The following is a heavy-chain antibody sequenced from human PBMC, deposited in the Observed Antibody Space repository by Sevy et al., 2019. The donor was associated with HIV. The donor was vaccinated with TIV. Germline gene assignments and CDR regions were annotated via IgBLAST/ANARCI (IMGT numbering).Heavy chain of an antibody. CDR3: ARDYSDSSFDY. CDR1: GFSFSSYS. CDR2: ISSSGSYI. V-gene: IGHV3-21*01. D-gene: IGHD4-17*01. J-gene: IGHJ4*02. Sequence: GGSLRLSCAASGFSFSSYSINWVRQAPGKGLEWVSSISSSGSYIYYADSVKGRSTITRDNAKNSLYLQMNGLRAEDTGVYYCARDYSDSSFDYWGQGTLVTVSS.